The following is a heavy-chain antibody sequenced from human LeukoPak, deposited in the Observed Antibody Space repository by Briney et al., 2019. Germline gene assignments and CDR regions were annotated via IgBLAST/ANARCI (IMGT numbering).Heavy chain of an antibody. V-gene: IGHV3-21*01. J-gene: IGHJ4*02. Sequence: GSLRLSCAASGFTFSSYSMNWVRQAPGKGLEWVSSISSSSSYIYYADSVKGRFTISRDNAKNSLYLQMNSLRAEDTAVYYCARSQLGGKYYFDYWGQGTLVTVSS. CDR2: ISSSSSYI. D-gene: IGHD7-27*01. CDR3: ARSQLGGKYYFDY. CDR1: GFTFSSYS.